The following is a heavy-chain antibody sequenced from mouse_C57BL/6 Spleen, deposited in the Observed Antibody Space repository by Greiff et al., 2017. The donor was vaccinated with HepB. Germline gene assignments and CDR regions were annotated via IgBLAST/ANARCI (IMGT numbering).Heavy chain of an antibody. V-gene: IGHV5-4*03. J-gene: IGHJ3*01. CDR3: ARRSSTMVTPWFAY. CDR1: GFTFSSYA. Sequence: EVQRVESGGGLVKPGGSLKLSCAASGFTFSSYAMSWVRQTPEKRLEWVATISDGGSYTYYPDNVKGRFTISRDNAKNNLYLQMSHLKSEDTAMYYCARRSSTMVTPWFAYWGQGTLVTVSA. D-gene: IGHD2-2*01. CDR2: ISDGGSYT.